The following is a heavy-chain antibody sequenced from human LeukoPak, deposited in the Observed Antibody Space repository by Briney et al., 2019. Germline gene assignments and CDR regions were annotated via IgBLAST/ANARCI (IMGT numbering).Heavy chain of an antibody. D-gene: IGHD3-10*01. V-gene: IGHV4-34*01. CDR2: INHSGST. CDR1: GGSFSGYN. Sequence: SVTLSLTCAVYGGSFSGYNWSWFRQPPGKGLEWFGEINHSGSTNYNPSLKSRVTISVDPSTKQFSLKLSSVTASDTAGYYCAIRGYCYVSWSDYRSRYFDYWGQGTLVTVSS. CDR3: AIRGYCYVSWSDYRSRYFDY. J-gene: IGHJ4*02.